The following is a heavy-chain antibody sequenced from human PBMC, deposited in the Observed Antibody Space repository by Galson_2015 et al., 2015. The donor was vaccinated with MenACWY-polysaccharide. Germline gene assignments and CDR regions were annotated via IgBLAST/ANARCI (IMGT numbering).Heavy chain of an antibody. CDR2: IFHSGSN. J-gene: IGHJ5*02. V-gene: IGHV4-31*03. CDR1: GASISSGAYY. CDR3: AGIPSTMTSYGWFGP. D-gene: IGHD4-17*01. Sequence: PLSLTCPVSGASISSGAYYWSWLRQYPGKGLEWIGYIFHSGSNKNNPTLKSRVTILADTSKSQFSLKLTTVTAADTAVYYCAGIPSTMTSYGWFGPWGQGTLVTVSS.